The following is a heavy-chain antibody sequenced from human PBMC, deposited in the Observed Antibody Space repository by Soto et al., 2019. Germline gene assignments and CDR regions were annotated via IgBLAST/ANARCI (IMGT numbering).Heavy chain of an antibody. CDR1: GFTFSDYY. D-gene: IGHD6-13*01. J-gene: IGHJ2*01. CDR3: ARIITAAGGRRYFDL. Sequence: QVQLVESGGGLVKPGGSLRLSCAASGFTFSDYYMSWIRQAPGKGLEWVSYINSSSSYTNYADSVKGRFTISRDNAKNSLYLQMNSLRAEDTAVYYCARIITAAGGRRYFDLWGHGTLVTVSS. V-gene: IGHV3-11*05. CDR2: INSSSSYT.